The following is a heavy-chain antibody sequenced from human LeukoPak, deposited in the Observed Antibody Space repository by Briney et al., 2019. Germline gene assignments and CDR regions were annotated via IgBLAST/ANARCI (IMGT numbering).Heavy chain of an antibody. CDR1: GFTFSRYS. V-gene: IGHV3-21*01. Sequence: GGSLRLSCAASGFTFSRYSMNWVRQAPGKGLEWVSSITSSSSYIYYADSVKGRFTISRDNAKNSLYLQMNSLRAEDTAVYYCATSRGSWPDYFDYWGQGTLVTVSS. D-gene: IGHD6-13*01. J-gene: IGHJ4*02. CDR3: ATSRGSWPDYFDY. CDR2: ITSSSSYI.